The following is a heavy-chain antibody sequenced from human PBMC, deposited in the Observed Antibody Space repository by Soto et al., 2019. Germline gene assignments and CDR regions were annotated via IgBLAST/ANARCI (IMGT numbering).Heavy chain of an antibody. J-gene: IGHJ6*02. CDR3: ARTIRGSSGMDV. D-gene: IGHD3-10*01. CDR1: GGSISSGGYS. V-gene: IGHV4-30-2*01. CDR2: IYHSGTT. Sequence: SETLSLTCTVSGGSISSGGYSWSWIRQPPGKGLEWIGYIYHSGTTYYNPSLKSRVTISIDRSKNQFSLKLSSVTAADTAVYYCARTIRGSSGMDVWGQGTTVTVSS.